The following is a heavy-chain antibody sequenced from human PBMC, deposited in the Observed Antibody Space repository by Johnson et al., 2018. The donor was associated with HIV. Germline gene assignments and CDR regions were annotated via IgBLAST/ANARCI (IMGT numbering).Heavy chain of an antibody. CDR3: AKGIGVGVRAFDI. Sequence: VQLVESGGGVVQPGRSLRLSCAASGFTFSSYGTHWVRQAPGKGLEWVAVISYDGSNKYYADSVRGRFTISRDNSKNTLYLQMNSLGAEDTAVYYCAKGIGVGVRAFDIWGQGTMVTVSS. CDR1: GFTFSSYG. D-gene: IGHD6-19*01. CDR2: ISYDGSNK. J-gene: IGHJ3*02. V-gene: IGHV3-30*18.